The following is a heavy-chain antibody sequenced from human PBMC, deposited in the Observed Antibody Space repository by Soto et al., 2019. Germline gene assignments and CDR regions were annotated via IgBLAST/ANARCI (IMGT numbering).Heavy chain of an antibody. V-gene: IGHV1-69*12. Sequence: QVQLVQSGAEVKKPGSSVKVSCKASGGIFSSYSISWVRHAPGQGLEWMGGIIPIFGTANYAQKFQGRVTITADESTNNAYMELSSLRSEDTAVYYCARDDYYYDSSGYYENDAFDIWGQGTMVTVSS. CDR2: IIPIFGTA. CDR1: GGIFSSYS. CDR3: ARDDYYYDSSGYYENDAFDI. J-gene: IGHJ3*02. D-gene: IGHD3-22*01.